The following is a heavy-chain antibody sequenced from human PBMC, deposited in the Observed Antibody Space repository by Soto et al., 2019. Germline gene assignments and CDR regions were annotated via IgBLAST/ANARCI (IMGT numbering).Heavy chain of an antibody. CDR1: GYTFTGYY. J-gene: IGHJ4*02. D-gene: IGHD3-9*01. V-gene: IGHV1-2*04. Sequence: GASVKVSCKASGYTFTGYYMHWVRQAPGQGLEWMGWINPNSGGTNYAQKFQGWVTMTRDTSISTAYMELSRLRSDDTAVYYCASILTGYYNGFDYWGQGTLVTVSS. CDR3: ASILTGYYNGFDY. CDR2: INPNSGGT.